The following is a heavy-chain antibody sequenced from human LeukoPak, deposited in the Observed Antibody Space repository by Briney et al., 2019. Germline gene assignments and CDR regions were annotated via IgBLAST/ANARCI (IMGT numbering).Heavy chain of an antibody. J-gene: IGHJ5*02. CDR3: ARDREWELPGAVWFDP. D-gene: IGHD1-26*01. CDR2: IIPIFGTA. V-gene: IGHV1-69*05. Sequence: SVKVSCKASGGTFSSYAISWVRQAPGQGLEWMGRIIPIFGTANYAQKFQGRVTITTDESTSTAYMELSSLRSEDTAVYYCARDREWELPGAVWFDPWGQGTLVTVSS. CDR1: GGTFSSYA.